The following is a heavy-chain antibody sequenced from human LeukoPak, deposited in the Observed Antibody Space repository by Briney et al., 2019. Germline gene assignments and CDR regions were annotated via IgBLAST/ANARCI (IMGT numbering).Heavy chain of an antibody. CDR1: GFTFGNSW. CDR3: AREYSGSFYY. Sequence: PGGSLRLSCAASGFTFGNSWMDWDRQAPRKGLVWVSRIKSDGTTTGYADYVKGRFTVSSDNAKNTLYLQMNSLRAEDTAVYYCAREYSGSFYYWGQGTLVTVSS. J-gene: IGHJ4*02. V-gene: IGHV3-74*01. CDR2: IKSDGTTT. D-gene: IGHD6-13*01.